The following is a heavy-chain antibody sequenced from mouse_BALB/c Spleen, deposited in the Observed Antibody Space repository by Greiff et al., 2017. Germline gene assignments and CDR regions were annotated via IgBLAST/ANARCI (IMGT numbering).Heavy chain of an antibody. CDR2: ISSGGGNT. CDR1: GFTFSSYT. Sequence: DVKLVESGGGLVKPGGSLKLSCAASGFTFSSYTMSWVRQTPEKRLEWVATISSGGGNTYYPDSVKGRFTISRDNAKNNLYLQMSSLRSEDTALYYCAREYYYAMDYWGQGTSVTVSS. CDR3: AREYYYAMDY. J-gene: IGHJ4*01. V-gene: IGHV5-9*03.